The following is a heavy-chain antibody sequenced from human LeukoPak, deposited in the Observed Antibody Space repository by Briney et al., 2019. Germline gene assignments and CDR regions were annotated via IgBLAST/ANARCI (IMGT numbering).Heavy chain of an antibody. CDR3: ARAPGLGSYYYYMDV. D-gene: IGHD3-10*01. J-gene: IGHJ6*03. CDR2: IYYSGST. CDR1: GGSISSSSYY. V-gene: IGHV4-39*07. Sequence: SETLSLTCTVSGGSISSSSYYWGWIRQPPGKGLEWIGSIYYSGSTYYNPSLKSRVTISVDTSKNQFSLKLSSVTAADTAVYYCARAPGLGSYYYYMDVWGKGTTVTVSS.